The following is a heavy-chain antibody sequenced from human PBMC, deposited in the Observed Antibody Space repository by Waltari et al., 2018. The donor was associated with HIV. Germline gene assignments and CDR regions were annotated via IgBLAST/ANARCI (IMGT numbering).Heavy chain of an antibody. CDR1: GFTFDDYA. CDR2: ISWNSGRI. V-gene: IGHV3-9*01. Sequence: EVQLVESGGGLVQPGSSLRLSCAVSGFTFDDYAMHWVRQAPGKGLEWVSGISWNSGRIGYADSVKGRFTISRDNAKNSLYLQMNSLRAEDTALYYCAKDKRRYCSSTSCYYYFDYWGQGTLVTVSS. D-gene: IGHD2-2*01. CDR3: AKDKRRYCSSTSCYYYFDY. J-gene: IGHJ4*02.